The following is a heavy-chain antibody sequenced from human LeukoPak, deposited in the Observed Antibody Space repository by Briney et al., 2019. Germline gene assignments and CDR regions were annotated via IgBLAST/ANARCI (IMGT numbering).Heavy chain of an antibody. CDR2: IYTSGRT. Sequence: PSETLSLTCTGSGGSISTYYWSWIRQPAWKGLEWIGRIYTSGRTNYNPSLKSRVTISVDTSKRQFSLKLNSVTAADTAVYYCARRFSTGPFDYWGQGILVTVSS. J-gene: IGHJ4*02. CDR3: ARRFSTGPFDY. D-gene: IGHD2-2*01. CDR1: GGSISTYY. V-gene: IGHV4-4*07.